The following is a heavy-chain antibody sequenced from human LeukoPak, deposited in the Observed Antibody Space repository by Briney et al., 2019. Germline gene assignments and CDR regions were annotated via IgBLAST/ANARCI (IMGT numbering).Heavy chain of an antibody. CDR3: GRDALVGYFSYYYMDV. D-gene: IGHD2-15*01. V-gene: IGHV4-59*11. CDR1: GGSISSHY. CDR2: ISNSGST. J-gene: IGHJ6*03. Sequence: PSETLSLTCTVSGGSISSHYWTWIRQSPVKGLEWIGDISNSGSTSYNPSLKSRVTITIDTSKNQFSLKLSSVTAADTAVYYCGRDALVGYFSYYYMDVWGKGTTVTVSS.